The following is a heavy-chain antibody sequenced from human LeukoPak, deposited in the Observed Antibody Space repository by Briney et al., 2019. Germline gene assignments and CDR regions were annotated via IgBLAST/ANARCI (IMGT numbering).Heavy chain of an antibody. CDR1: GYTFTSYG. CDR3: AGGLVGDSSGYYPNWFDP. D-gene: IGHD3-22*01. CDR2: ISAYNGNT. J-gene: IGHJ5*02. Sequence: ASVKVSCKASGYTFTSYGISWVRQAPGQGLEWMGWISAYNGNTNYAQKLQGRVTMTTDTSTSTAYMELRSLRSDDTAVYYCAGGLVGDSSGYYPNWFDPWGQGTLVTVSS. V-gene: IGHV1-18*01.